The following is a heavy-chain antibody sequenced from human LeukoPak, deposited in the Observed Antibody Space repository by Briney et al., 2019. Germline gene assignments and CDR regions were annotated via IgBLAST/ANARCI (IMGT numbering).Heavy chain of an antibody. Sequence: GGSLRLSCGVGGFTLSDYYISWIRQAPGKGLKWVSDISSRDGTIHFADSVRGRFTISWDNAKNSLYLQMNSLRVDDTAVYYCARETVAGTFDQWGQGTQVTVSS. CDR1: GFTLSDYY. CDR2: ISSRDGTI. CDR3: ARETVAGTFDQ. V-gene: IGHV3-11*01. D-gene: IGHD6-19*01. J-gene: IGHJ4*02.